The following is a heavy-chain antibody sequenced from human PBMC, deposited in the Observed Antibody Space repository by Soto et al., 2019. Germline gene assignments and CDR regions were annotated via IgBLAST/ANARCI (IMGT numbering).Heavy chain of an antibody. CDR1: GYSISSGYY. Sequence: PSETLSLTCAVSGYSISSGYYWGWIRQPPGKGLEWIGSIYPSGSTYYNPSLKSRVTISVDTSKNQFSLKLSSVTAADTAVYYCARGILAYYDILTGYYPSGRESWFDPWGQGTLVTVSS. CDR2: IYPSGST. CDR3: ARGILAYYDILTGYYPSGRESWFDP. J-gene: IGHJ5*02. D-gene: IGHD3-9*01. V-gene: IGHV4-38-2*01.